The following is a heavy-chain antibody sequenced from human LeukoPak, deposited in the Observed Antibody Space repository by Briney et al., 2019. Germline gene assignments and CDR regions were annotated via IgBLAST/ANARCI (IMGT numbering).Heavy chain of an antibody. CDR1: GFTFSSYA. J-gene: IGHJ4*02. CDR2: MSYDGSNK. CDR3: ARGKTTTVVTLDY. Sequence: GGSLRLSCAASGFTFSSYAMRWVRQAPGKGLEWVSVMSYDGSNKYYADSVKGRFTISRDNSKNTLYLQMNSLRAEDTAVYYCARGKTTTVVTLDYWGQGTLVTVSS. D-gene: IGHD4-23*01. V-gene: IGHV3-30*04.